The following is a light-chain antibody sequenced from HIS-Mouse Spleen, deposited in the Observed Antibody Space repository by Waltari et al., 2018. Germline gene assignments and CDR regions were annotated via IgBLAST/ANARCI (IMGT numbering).Light chain of an antibody. Sequence: SHELPQPPSVSVSPGQTARITGSGDALPKKYAYWYQQKSGQAPVLVIYEDSKRPSGIPERFSGSSSGTMATLTISGAQVEDEADYYCYSTDSSGNHRVFGGGTKLTVL. CDR3: YSTDSSGNHRV. CDR2: EDS. CDR1: ALPKKY. V-gene: IGLV3-10*01. J-gene: IGLJ2*01.